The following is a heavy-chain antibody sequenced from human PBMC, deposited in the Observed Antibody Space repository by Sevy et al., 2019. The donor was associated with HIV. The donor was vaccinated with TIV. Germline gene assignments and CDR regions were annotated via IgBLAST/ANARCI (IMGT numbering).Heavy chain of an antibody. D-gene: IGHD2-8*01. CDR3: AKGQYCTNGVCSNDAFDI. CDR2: ISYDGRNK. J-gene: IGHJ3*02. CDR1: GFTFSNYG. V-gene: IGHV3-30*18. Sequence: GGSLRLSCAASGFTFSNYGIHWVRQAPGKGLEWVAAISYDGRNKYYADSVKGRFTISRDNSKNTLNLQMNSLRAEDTAVYYCAKGQYCTNGVCSNDAFDIWGQGTMVTVSS.